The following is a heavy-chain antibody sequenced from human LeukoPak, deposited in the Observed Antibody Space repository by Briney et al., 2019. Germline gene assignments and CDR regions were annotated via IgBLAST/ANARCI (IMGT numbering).Heavy chain of an antibody. V-gene: IGHV4-39*01. D-gene: IGHD3-22*01. CDR2: IYFSET. CDR3: ASPSKLVISRGGFDI. J-gene: IGHJ3*02. CDR1: GASFSDTTYY. Sequence: SETLSLTCTVSGASFSDTTYYWAWTRQPPGKGLEWIGSIYFSETKYNPSLKSRITISGDTSKNQFSLKLSSVTAADTAVYYCASPSKLVISRGGFDIWGQGTMVTVSA.